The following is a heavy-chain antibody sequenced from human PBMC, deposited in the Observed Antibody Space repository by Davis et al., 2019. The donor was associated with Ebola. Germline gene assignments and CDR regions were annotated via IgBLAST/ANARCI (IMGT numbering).Heavy chain of an antibody. D-gene: IGHD3-22*01. V-gene: IGHV1-2*04. CDR3: ARQHYYDSSGYLYYYYGMDV. CDR1: GYTFTGYY. CDR2: INPNSGGT. J-gene: IGHJ6*02. Sequence: ASVKVSCKASGYTFTGYYMHWVRQAPGQGLEWMGWINPNSGGTNYAQKFQGWVTMTTDTSTSTAYMELRSLRSDDTAVYYCARQHYYDSSGYLYYYYGMDVWGQGTTVTVSS.